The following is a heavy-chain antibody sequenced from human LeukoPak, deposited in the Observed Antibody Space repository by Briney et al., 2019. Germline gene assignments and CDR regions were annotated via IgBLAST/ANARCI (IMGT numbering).Heavy chain of an antibody. CDR3: AKVVYSGSWGAFDI. D-gene: IGHD6-13*01. Sequence: PGRSLRLSCAASGFTFSSYGMHWVRQAPGKGLEWVAVISYDGSNKYYADSVKGRFTISRDNSKNTLYLQMNSLRAEDTAVYYCAKVVYSGSWGAFDIWGQGTMVTVSS. CDR1: GFTFSSYG. J-gene: IGHJ3*02. V-gene: IGHV3-30*18. CDR2: ISYDGSNK.